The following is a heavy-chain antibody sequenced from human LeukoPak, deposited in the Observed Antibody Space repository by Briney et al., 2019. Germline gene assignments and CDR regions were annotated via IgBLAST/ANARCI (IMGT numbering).Heavy chain of an antibody. CDR3: ARAGFGVAAAGSLNY. CDR2: ISSSSSTI. V-gene: IGHV3-48*01. J-gene: IGHJ4*02. D-gene: IGHD6-13*01. CDR1: GFTFSTYS. Sequence: GGSLRLSCVASGFTFSTYSMNWVRQTPGRGLEWISYISSSSSTIYYADSVKGRFTISRDNAKNSLYLQMNSLRAEDTAVYYCARAGFGVAAAGSLNYWGQGTLVTVSS.